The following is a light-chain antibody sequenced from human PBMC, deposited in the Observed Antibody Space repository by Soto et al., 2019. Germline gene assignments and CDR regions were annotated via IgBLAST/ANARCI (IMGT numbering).Light chain of an antibody. CDR3: QQYYSYPWT. CDR2: AAS. Sequence: DIQITQSPSSLSASVGDRVTITCRASHSITNYLNWYQQKPGTAPKLLIYAASTLQSGVPSRFSGSGSGTDFTLTISCLQSEDFATYYCQQYYSYPWTFGQGTKVDIK. CDR1: HSITNY. J-gene: IGKJ1*01. V-gene: IGKV1-16*01.